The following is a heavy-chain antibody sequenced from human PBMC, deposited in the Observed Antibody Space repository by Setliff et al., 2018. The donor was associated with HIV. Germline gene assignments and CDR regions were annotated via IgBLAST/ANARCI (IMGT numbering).Heavy chain of an antibody. Sequence: TSETLSLTCAVYGGSFNDYYWTWIRQPPGKGLEWIGEIDHSGNIKYHASLKSRVTISKDTSKNQISLKLRSVTAADTAVYYCAGGLNYYGSGSYLPLGYWGQGTLVTVSS. CDR1: GGSFNDYY. CDR3: AGGLNYYGSGSYLPLGY. CDR2: IDHSGNI. J-gene: IGHJ4*02. D-gene: IGHD3-10*01. V-gene: IGHV4-34*01.